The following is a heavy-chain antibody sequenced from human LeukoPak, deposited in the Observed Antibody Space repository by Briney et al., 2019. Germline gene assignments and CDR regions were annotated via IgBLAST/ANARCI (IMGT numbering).Heavy chain of an antibody. J-gene: IGHJ6*02. V-gene: IGHV3-21*01. CDR2: ISSSSSYI. CDR3: ARGSHSSSSRCYYYYYGMDV. CDR1: GFTFSSYS. D-gene: IGHD6-6*01. Sequence: GGSLRLSCAASGFTFSSYSMTWVRQAPGKGLEWVSSISSSSSYIYYADSVKGRFTISRDNAKNSLYLQMNSLRAEDTAVYYCARGSHSSSSRCYYYYYGMDVWGQGTTVTVSS.